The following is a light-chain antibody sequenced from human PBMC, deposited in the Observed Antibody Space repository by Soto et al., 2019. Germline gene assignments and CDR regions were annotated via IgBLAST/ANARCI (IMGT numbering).Light chain of an antibody. CDR3: QQHYSTPLS. V-gene: IGKV4-1*01. CDR2: WAS. Sequence: DIVMTQSPDSLAVSLGERATINCKSSQSVLYSSNNKNYFAWYQQKPGQPPKLLISWASTRESGVPDRFSGSWSGTDFTLTISSLQAEDVAVYYCQQHYSTPLSFGQGTRLEIK. J-gene: IGKJ5*01. CDR1: QSVLYSSNNKNY.